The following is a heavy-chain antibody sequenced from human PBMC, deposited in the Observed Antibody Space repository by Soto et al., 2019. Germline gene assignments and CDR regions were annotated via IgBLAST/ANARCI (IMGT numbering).Heavy chain of an antibody. CDR3: AGAAPGAYYYYGMDV. V-gene: IGHV3-30-3*01. CDR1: GFTFSSYA. J-gene: IGHJ6*02. CDR2: ISYDGSNK. Sequence: QVQLVESGGGVVQPGRSLRLSCAASGFTFSSYAMHWVRQAPGKGLEWVAVISYDGSNKYYADSVKGRFTISRDNSKNTLNLQMNSLRAEDTAVYYCAGAAPGAYYYYGMDVWGQGTTVTVSS.